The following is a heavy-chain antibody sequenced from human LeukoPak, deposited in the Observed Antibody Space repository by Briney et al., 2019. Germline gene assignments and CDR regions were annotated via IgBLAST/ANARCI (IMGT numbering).Heavy chain of an antibody. CDR1: GYSFTSYW. CDR3: ARHQIYCSSTSCYKDDYMDV. Sequence: LGESLKISCKGSGYSFTSYWIGWVRQMPGKGLEWMGIIYPGDSDTRYSPSFQGQVTISADKSISTAYLQWSSLKASDTAMYYCARHQIYCSSTSCYKDDYMDVWGKGTTVTVSS. V-gene: IGHV5-51*01. D-gene: IGHD2-2*02. J-gene: IGHJ6*03. CDR2: IYPGDSDT.